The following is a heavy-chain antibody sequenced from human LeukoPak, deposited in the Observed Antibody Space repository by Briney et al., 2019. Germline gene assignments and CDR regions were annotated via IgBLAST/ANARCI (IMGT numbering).Heavy chain of an antibody. J-gene: IGHJ3*02. V-gene: IGHV1-69*13. CDR1: GYTFTSFA. CDR2: IIPIFGTA. CDR3: ASGIVVVVAATPVVAFDI. Sequence: ASVKVSCKASGYTFTSFAMNWVRQAPGQGLEWMGGIIPIFGTANYAQKFQGRVTITADESTSTAYMELSSLRSEDTAVYYCASGIVVVVAATPVVAFDIWGQGTMVTVSS. D-gene: IGHD2-15*01.